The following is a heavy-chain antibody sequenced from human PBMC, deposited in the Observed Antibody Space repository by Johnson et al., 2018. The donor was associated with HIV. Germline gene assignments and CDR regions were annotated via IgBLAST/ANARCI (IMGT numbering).Heavy chain of an antibody. CDR2: ISSNGGST. CDR3: ARAGGSSLAFDI. Sequence: VLLVESGGGLVQPGGSLRLSCAASGFTFSSYAMHWVRQAPGKGLEYVSAISSNGGSTYYANSVKGRFTISRDNSMNTLYLQMGSLRAEDMAVYYCARAGGSSLAFDIWGQGTMVTVSS. V-gene: IGHV3-64*01. J-gene: IGHJ3*02. CDR1: GFTFSSYA. D-gene: IGHD6-6*01.